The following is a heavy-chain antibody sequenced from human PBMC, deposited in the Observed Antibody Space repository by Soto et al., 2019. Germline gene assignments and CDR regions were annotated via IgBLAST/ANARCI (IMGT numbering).Heavy chain of an antibody. D-gene: IGHD2-8*01. CDR2: IWNDGSNE. V-gene: IGHV3-33*08. Sequence: QVQLVESGGGVVQPGRSLRLSCGASGFTFRDYGMHWVRQAPGKGLEWVAVIWNDGSNEEYAESVKGRFTISRDNSKYTLYLQMNSLRSEDTGVYFCATPRNGDDFFGLDVWGQGTTVIVSS. CDR3: ATPRNGDDFFGLDV. CDR1: GFTFRDYG. J-gene: IGHJ6*02.